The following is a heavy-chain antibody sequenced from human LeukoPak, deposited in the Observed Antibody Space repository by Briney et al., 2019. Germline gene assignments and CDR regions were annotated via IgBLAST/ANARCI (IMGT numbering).Heavy chain of an antibody. J-gene: IGHJ5*01. Sequence: GGSLSLSFAASGFAFSTYGLHWVRLAPGTGLELLAVIWYGGSDAYIADSVKGRFTVSRDNSNNTVYLQLSSQRAEDTAVYYCAKDGGGYCSNVFSSGSWFASWGQGTLVTVSS. CDR3: AKDGGGYCSNVFSSGSWFAS. V-gene: IGHV3-33*06. D-gene: IGHD2-2*03. CDR1: GFAFSTYG. CDR2: IWYGGSDA.